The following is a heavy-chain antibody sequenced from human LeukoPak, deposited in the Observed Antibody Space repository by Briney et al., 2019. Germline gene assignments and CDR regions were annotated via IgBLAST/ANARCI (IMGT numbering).Heavy chain of an antibody. CDR1: GYTFTGYY. Sequence: ASVKVSCKASGYTFTGYYMHWVRQAPGQGLEWMGWINPNSGGTNYAQKFQGRVTMTRDTSISTAYMELSRLRSDDTAVYYCARESIQSTYYYVMDVWGQGTTVTVSS. J-gene: IGHJ6*02. V-gene: IGHV1-2*02. D-gene: IGHD4-11*01. CDR3: ARESIQSTYYYVMDV. CDR2: INPNSGGT.